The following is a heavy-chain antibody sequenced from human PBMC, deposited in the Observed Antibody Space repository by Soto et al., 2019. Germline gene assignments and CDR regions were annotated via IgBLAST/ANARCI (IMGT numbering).Heavy chain of an antibody. Sequence: QVQLQQWGAGLLKPSETLSLTCAVYGGSFSGYYWSWIRQPPGKGLEWIGEMKHSGSTNYNPSLKRRVTISVDTSNNPFSLKLSSVAAADTAVYYCARLYGSRGPFDYWGQGTLVTVSS. CDR1: GGSFSGYY. V-gene: IGHV4-34*01. CDR2: MKHSGST. CDR3: ARLYGSRGPFDY. D-gene: IGHD6-13*01. J-gene: IGHJ4*02.